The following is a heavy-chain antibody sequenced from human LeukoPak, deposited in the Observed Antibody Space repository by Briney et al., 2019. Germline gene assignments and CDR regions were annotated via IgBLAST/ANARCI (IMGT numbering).Heavy chain of an antibody. D-gene: IGHD3-10*01. J-gene: IGHJ3*02. CDR1: GFTFSNYN. CDR3: ARDLWYYYGSDIDALDI. V-gene: IGHV3-48*02. CDR2: ISSSSSTI. Sequence: PGGSLRLSRAASGFTFSNYNMNWVRQAPGKGLEWVSYISSSSSTIYYADSVKGRFTISRDNAKNSLYLQVDSLRDEDTAVYYCARDLWYYYGSDIDALDIWGQGTMVTVSA.